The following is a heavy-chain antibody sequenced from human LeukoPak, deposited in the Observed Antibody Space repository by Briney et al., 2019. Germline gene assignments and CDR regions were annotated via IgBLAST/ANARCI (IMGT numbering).Heavy chain of an antibody. CDR3: ARDKYSYGLDY. CDR1: GFTFNDYY. D-gene: IGHD5-18*01. J-gene: IGHJ4*02. Sequence: GGSLRLSCAASGFTFNDYYMSWIRQAPGKGLEGVSYISSSGSTIYYADSVKGRFTIYRDNAKNSLYLQMNSLRAEDTAVYYCARDKYSYGLDYWGQGTLVTVSS. CDR2: ISSSGSTI. V-gene: IGHV3-11*01.